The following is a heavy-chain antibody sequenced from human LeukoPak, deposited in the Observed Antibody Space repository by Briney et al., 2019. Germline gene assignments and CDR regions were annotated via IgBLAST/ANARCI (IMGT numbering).Heavy chain of an antibody. CDR3: ARDYSSGYYYGLGWFDP. J-gene: IGHJ5*02. CDR2: IYHSGST. D-gene: IGHD3-22*01. Sequence: SETLSLTCTVSGYSISSGYYWGWIRQPPGKGLEWIGSIYHSGSTYYNPSLKSRVTISVDTSKNQFSLKLSSVTAADTAAYYCARDYSSGYYYGLGWFDPWGQGTLVTVSS. V-gene: IGHV4-38-2*02. CDR1: GYSISSGYY.